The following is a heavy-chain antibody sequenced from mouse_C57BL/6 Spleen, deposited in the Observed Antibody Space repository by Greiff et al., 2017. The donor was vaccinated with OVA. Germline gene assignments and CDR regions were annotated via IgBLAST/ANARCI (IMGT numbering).Heavy chain of an antibody. Sequence: VQLQQSGAELVKPGASVKLSCKASGYTFTSYWMQWVKQRPGQGLEWIGEIDPSDSYTNYNQKFKGKATLTVDTSSSTAYMQLSSLTSEDSAVYYCARDSNYEYFDVWGTGTTVTVSS. J-gene: IGHJ1*03. CDR3: ARDSNYEYFDV. V-gene: IGHV1-50*01. CDR1: GYTFTSYW. D-gene: IGHD2-5*01. CDR2: IDPSDSYT.